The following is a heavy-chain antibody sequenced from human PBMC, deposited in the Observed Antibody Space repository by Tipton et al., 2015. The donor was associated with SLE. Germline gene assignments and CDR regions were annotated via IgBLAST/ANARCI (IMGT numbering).Heavy chain of an antibody. CDR2: IYNSGAT. Sequence: GSLRLSCTASGFSVRSYYMNWIRQAPGKGLEWVSVIYNSGATYYADSVKGRFTISRDSSKNTVYFEMNSLRAEDTAVYYCAREGVGFDYWGQGTLVTVSS. CDR3: AREGVGFDY. CDR1: GFSVRSYY. D-gene: IGHD3-10*01. V-gene: IGHV3-66*01. J-gene: IGHJ4*02.